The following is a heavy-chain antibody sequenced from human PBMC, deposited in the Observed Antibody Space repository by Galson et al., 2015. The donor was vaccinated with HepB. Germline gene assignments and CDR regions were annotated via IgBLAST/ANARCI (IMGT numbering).Heavy chain of an antibody. CDR3: ARDAYCGGDCHGYFCSDP. CDR1: GYSFRSYW. J-gene: IGHJ5*02. CDR2: IDPTVAYI. V-gene: IGHV5-10-1*01. D-gene: IGHD2-21*01. Sequence: QSGAEVKKPGESLRISCQGSGYSFRSYWISWLRQTPEKGLEWMGRIDPTVAYINYSPSFQGHVTISVDRSINTAYLHWNSLQASDTAIYFCARDAYCGGDCHGYFCSDPWGRGTLVTVSS.